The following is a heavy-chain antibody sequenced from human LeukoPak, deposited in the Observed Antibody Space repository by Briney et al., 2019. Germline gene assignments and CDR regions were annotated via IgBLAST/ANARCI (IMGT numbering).Heavy chain of an antibody. J-gene: IGHJ6*04. D-gene: IGHD3-10*01. Sequence: GRSLRLSCAASGFTFSSHAMHWVRQAPGKGLEWVAVISYDGSNKYYADSVKGRFTISRDNSKNTLYLQMNSLRAEDTAVYYCARDGGGAAMVRGVIQYYYYYGMDVWGKGTTVTVSS. CDR1: GFTFSSHA. CDR3: ARDGGGAAMVRGVIQYYYYYGMDV. CDR2: ISYDGSNK. V-gene: IGHV3-30*04.